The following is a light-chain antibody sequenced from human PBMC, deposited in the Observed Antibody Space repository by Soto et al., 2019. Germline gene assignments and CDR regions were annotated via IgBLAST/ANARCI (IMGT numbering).Light chain of an antibody. J-gene: IGLJ3*02. CDR1: SSNIGSNT. CDR2: SNN. Sequence: QSVLTQPPSASGTPGQRVSISCSGNSSNIGSNTVNWYHQLPGTAPTLLIKSNNQRPSGIPDRFSGSKSGTSASLAISGLQSEDEADYYCATWDDSRNGWVFGGGTKL. CDR3: ATWDDSRNGWV. V-gene: IGLV1-44*01.